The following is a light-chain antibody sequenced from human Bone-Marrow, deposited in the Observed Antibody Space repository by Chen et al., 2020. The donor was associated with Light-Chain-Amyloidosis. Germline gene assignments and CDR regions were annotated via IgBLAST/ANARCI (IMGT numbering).Light chain of an antibody. CDR2: DAS. J-gene: IGKJ5*01. CDR1: QSVSSSY. Sequence: EIVLTQSPATLSLSPGERAALSCGASQSVSSSYVAWYQQKPGLAPRLLIYDASNRATGTPDRCSGSGSGTHFTLPISRLEPEDLAVYYCQQYGSSPPITVGQGTRQEIK. CDR3: QQYGSSPPIT. V-gene: IGKV3D-20*01.